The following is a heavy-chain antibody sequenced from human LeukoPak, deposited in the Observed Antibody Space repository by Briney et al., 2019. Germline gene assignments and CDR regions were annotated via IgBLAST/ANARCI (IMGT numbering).Heavy chain of an antibody. CDR2: INYSGGT. CDR1: GASISNDAYH. Sequence: SETLSLTCTVSGASISNDAYHWGWIRQPPGKGLEWIGSINYSGGTHYHPSLKSRVTISADKSKTQSSLKLSSVTAADTAVYYGARLWSTDCSAGTCPHQPNYWGQGTLVTVSS. CDR3: ARLWSTDCSAGTCPHQPNY. D-gene: IGHD2-15*01. V-gene: IGHV4-39*01. J-gene: IGHJ4*02.